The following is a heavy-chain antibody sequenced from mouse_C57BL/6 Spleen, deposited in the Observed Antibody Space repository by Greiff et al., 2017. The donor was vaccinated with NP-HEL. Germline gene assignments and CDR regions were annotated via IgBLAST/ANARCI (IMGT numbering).Heavy chain of an antibody. D-gene: IGHD2-4*01. V-gene: IGHV1-80*01. CDR2: IYPGDGDT. CDR1: GYAFSSYW. Sequence: VKLVESGAELVKPGASVKISCKASGYAFSSYWMNWVKQRPGKGLEWIGQIYPGDGDTNYNGKFKGKATLTADKSSSTAYMQLSSLTSEDSAVYFCARRGDYDEGGAMDYWGQGTSVTVSS. J-gene: IGHJ4*01. CDR3: ARRGDYDEGGAMDY.